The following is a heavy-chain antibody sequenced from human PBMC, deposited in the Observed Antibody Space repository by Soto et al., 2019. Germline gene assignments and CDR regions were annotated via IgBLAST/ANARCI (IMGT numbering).Heavy chain of an antibody. CDR2: INHSGST. CDR1: GGSFSGYY. V-gene: IGHV4-34*01. D-gene: IGHD1-7*01. J-gene: IGHJ6*03. CDR3: ARVPLISTTYNRNYRYYYYYMDV. Sequence: PSETLSLTCAVYGGSFSGYYWSWIRQPPGKGLEWIGEINHSGSTNYNPSLKSRVTISVDTSKNQFSLKLSSVTAADTAVYYCARVPLISTTYNRNYRYYYYYMDVWGKGTTVTVSS.